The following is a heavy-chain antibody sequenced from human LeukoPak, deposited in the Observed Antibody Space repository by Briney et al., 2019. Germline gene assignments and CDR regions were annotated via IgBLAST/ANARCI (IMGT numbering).Heavy chain of an antibody. Sequence: SETLSLTCIVSGDSMRGHYWNWLPQSPGKPLEWLGYVYDSGDTNYNPALKSRVSISLDASTNQLSLMLMSVTATDTALYFCARKNFYPNWFFDVWGRGTLVTVSS. V-gene: IGHV4-4*08. CDR3: ARKNFYPNWFFDV. J-gene: IGHJ2*01. CDR1: GDSMRGHY. D-gene: IGHD3-3*01. CDR2: VYDSGDT.